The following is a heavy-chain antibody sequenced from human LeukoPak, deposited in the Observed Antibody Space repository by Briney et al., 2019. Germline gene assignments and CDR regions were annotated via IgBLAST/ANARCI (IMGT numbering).Heavy chain of an antibody. V-gene: IGHV4-38-2*02. Sequence: PSETLSLTCTVSGYSISSGYYWGWIRQPPGKGLEWIGSIYHSGSTYYNPSLKSRVTISVDTSKNQFSLKLSSVTAADTAVYYCARDNYDSSGDNWFDPWAREPWSPSPQ. CDR2: IYHSGST. D-gene: IGHD3-22*01. J-gene: IGHJ5*02. CDR1: GYSISSGYY. CDR3: ARDNYDSSGDNWFDP.